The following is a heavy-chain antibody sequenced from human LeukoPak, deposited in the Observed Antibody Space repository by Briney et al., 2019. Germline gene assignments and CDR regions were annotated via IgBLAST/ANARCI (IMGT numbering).Heavy chain of an antibody. D-gene: IGHD1-26*01. V-gene: IGHV4-59*01. Sequence: SETLSLTCTVSGFSISTYSWSWIRQPPGKGLEWVGYIYSSGGTDHNPSLKSRVTMSVDTSTNQLSLKLNSVTAADTAVYYCARAKRWENDAFDIWGQGTLVTVAS. J-gene: IGHJ3*02. CDR1: GFSISTYS. CDR3: ARAKRWENDAFDI. CDR2: IYSSGGT.